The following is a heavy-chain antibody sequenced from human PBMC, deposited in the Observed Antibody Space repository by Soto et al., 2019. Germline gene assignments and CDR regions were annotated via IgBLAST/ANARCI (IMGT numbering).Heavy chain of an antibody. V-gene: IGHV4-31*03. CDR1: GDSVNRAY. CDR2: IYHTGRT. J-gene: IGHJ4*02. CDR3: ARTAAYNSSFFES. Sequence: QVQLQEMGPGLVKPSQTLTVTCTVSGDSVNRAYWSWIRQLPGKGLEWMGNIYHTGRTFYNPSLRSRLAISIDMSQPLFSLKLWSVTASDTAVYYCARTAAYNSSFFESWGQGTVVTVSS. D-gene: IGHD6-6*01.